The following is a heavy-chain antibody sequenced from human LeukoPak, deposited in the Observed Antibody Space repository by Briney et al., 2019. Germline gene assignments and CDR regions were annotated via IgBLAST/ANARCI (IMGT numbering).Heavy chain of an antibody. Sequence: SETLSLTCAVYGGSFSGYYWSWIRQPPGKGLEWIGEIYHSGSTNYNPSLKSRVTISVDKSKNQFSLKLSSVTAADTAVYYCARDQGQWLDWGQGTLVTVSS. CDR3: ARDQGQWLD. J-gene: IGHJ4*02. D-gene: IGHD6-19*01. CDR2: IYHSGST. CDR1: GGSFSGYY. V-gene: IGHV4-34*01.